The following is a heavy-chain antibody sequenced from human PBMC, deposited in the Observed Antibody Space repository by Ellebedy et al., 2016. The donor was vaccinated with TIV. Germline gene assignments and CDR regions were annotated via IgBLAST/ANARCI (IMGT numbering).Heavy chain of an antibody. V-gene: IGHV3-30*02. J-gene: IGHJ4*02. Sequence: GESLKISCVASGFDFSTHGMHWVRQAPGKGLEWVAFKRFDGRMEYNGDSVKGRFIISRDLSKNTLYLQMTRLRSEDTGIYYCTRETNPPPGALAGTGFDCWGQGTLVIVSS. CDR3: TRETNPPPGALAGTGFDC. CDR1: GFDFSTHG. CDR2: KRFDGRME. D-gene: IGHD6-19*01.